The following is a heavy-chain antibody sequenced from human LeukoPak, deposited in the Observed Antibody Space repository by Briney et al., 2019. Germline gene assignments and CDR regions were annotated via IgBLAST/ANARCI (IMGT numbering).Heavy chain of an antibody. CDR2: ISGSGGST. J-gene: IGHJ4*02. CDR3: ARSGGGSGSLVPYGPLDY. Sequence: PGGSLRLSCAASGFTFSSYAMSWVRQAPGKGLEWVSAISGSGGSTYYADSVKGRFTISRDNSKNTLYLQMNSLRAEDTAVYYCARSGGGSGSLVPYGPLDYWGQGTLVTVSS. V-gene: IGHV3-23*01. CDR1: GFTFSSYA. D-gene: IGHD3-10*01.